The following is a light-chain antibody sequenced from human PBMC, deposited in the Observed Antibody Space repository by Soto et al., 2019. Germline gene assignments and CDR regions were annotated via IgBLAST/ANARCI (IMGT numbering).Light chain of an antibody. CDR1: QSISGW. CDR3: EQYNNLYS. CDR2: KAS. J-gene: IGKJ2*03. V-gene: IGKV1-5*03. Sequence: DIQITQSHSTRSASVGDRVTITCRASQSISGWLAWYQQKPGTAPKLLIYKASSLETGVPSRFSGSGSGTEFTLTISRLQHDDFATYYCEQYNNLYSFGQG.